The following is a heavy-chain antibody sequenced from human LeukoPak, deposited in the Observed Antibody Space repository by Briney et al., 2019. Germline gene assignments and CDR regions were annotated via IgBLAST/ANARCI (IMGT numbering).Heavy chain of an antibody. V-gene: IGHV3-48*03. Sequence: GGSLRPSCAASGFTFSSYEMNWVRQAPGKGLEWVSYISSSGSAIYYADSVKGRFTISRDNAKNSLYLQMNSLRAEDTAVYYCARSGSAYYFDYWGQGTLVTVSS. CDR1: GFTFSSYE. J-gene: IGHJ4*02. D-gene: IGHD3-10*01. CDR3: ARSGSAYYFDY. CDR2: ISSSGSAI.